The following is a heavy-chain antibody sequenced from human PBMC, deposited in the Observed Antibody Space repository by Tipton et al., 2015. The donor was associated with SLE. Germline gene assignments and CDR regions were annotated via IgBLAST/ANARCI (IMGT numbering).Heavy chain of an antibody. D-gene: IGHD6-25*01. CDR2: IYNSGST. CDR3: ARDWAYSSGWAFDY. CDR1: GGSINNYY. V-gene: IGHV4-4*07. J-gene: IGHJ4*02. Sequence: TLSLTCTVSGGSINNYYWSWIRQSPGKGLEWIGRIYNSGSTNYNPSLKSRVLISVDTSRNQFSLRLSAVTAADTAVYYCARDWAYSSGWAFDYWGQGTLVAVSS.